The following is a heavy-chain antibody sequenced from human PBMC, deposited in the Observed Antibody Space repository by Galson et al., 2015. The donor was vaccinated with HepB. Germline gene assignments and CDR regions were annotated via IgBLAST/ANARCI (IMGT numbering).Heavy chain of an antibody. V-gene: IGHV1-69*04. J-gene: IGHJ4*02. CDR3: ARDRGDGYNLVFDY. D-gene: IGHD5-24*01. CDR2: IIPILGIA. CDR1: GYTFTTYG. Sequence: SVKVSCKASGYTFTTYGINWVRQAPGQGLEWMGRIIPILGIANYAQKFQGRVTITADKSTSTAYMELSSLRSEDTAVYYCARDRGDGYNLVFDYWGQGTLVTVSS.